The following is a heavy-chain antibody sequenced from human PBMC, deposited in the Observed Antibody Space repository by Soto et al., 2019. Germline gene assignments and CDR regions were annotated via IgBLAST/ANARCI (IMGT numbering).Heavy chain of an antibody. CDR3: ATRDYDILTGYLHI. V-gene: IGHV1-2*02. J-gene: IGHJ1*01. D-gene: IGHD3-9*01. CDR2: INADSGDT. CDR1: EHTSTIYY. Sequence: QAHLVQSGAEVRKPGVSVKVSCQALEHTSTIYYIHWVRQAQGQGLEWMGWINADSGDTTYAEDFRGRVTFTRDTSTSTFHMELSRLRLDDTAMYFCATRDYDILTGYLHIWGQGTLITVSS.